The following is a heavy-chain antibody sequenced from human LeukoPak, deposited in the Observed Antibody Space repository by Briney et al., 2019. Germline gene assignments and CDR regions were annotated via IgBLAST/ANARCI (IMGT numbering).Heavy chain of an antibody. D-gene: IGHD6-13*01. CDR1: GGSFRDYA. CDR3: ARDLAAAGIGEFDS. J-gene: IGHJ4*02. CDR2: IVPMFGTA. Sequence: SVKVSCKASGGSFRDYAISWVRRAPGQGLQWLGGIVPMFGTANYAQRLQGRVTITADESTTTVYMELNSLRSGDTAVYYCARDLAAAGIGEFDSWGQGTLVTVSS. V-gene: IGHV1-69*13.